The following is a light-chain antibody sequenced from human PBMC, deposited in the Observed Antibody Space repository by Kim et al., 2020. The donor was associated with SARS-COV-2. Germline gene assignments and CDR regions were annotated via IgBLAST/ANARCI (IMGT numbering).Light chain of an antibody. CDR2: GAS. Sequence: SSSYLAWYQQKPGQAPRLLIYGASSRATGIPDRFSGSGSGTDSTLTISRLEPEDFAVYYCQQYGSSPLTFGGGTKVDIK. CDR1: SSSY. J-gene: IGKJ4*01. V-gene: IGKV3-20*01. CDR3: QQYGSSPLT.